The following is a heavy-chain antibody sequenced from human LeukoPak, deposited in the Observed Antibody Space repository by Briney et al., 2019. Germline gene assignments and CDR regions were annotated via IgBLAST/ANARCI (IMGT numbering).Heavy chain of an antibody. J-gene: IGHJ6*03. CDR1: GYTLTELS. V-gene: IGHV1-24*01. Sequence: GASVKVSCKVSGYTLTELSMHWVRQAPGKGLEWMGGFDPEDGETIYAQKFQGRVTITADESTSTAYMELSSLRSEDTAVYYCARGSYYYMDVWGKGTTVTVSS. CDR2: FDPEDGET. CDR3: ARGSYYYMDV.